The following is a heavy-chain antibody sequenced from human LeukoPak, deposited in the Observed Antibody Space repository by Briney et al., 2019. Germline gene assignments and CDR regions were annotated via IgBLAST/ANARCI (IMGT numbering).Heavy chain of an antibody. CDR3: ARQRAHGTWAFDY. CDR2: VYHSGGI. V-gene: IGHV4-39*01. J-gene: IGHJ4*02. CDR1: RGSISSRSDH. Sequence: SETLSLTCTVSRGSISSRSDHWWAWIRQPPGQGLEWIGSVYHSGGIYYNPSLKSRLTISVDTSKDHFSLNLASVTAADTAVYYCARQRAHGTWAFDYWGQGTLLTVSS. D-gene: IGHD1-26*01.